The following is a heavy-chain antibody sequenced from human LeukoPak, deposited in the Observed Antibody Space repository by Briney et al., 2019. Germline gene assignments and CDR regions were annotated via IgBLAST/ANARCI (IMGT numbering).Heavy chain of an antibody. Sequence: ETLSLTCTVSGGSISSYYWSWIRQPPGKGLEWIAYISDIGSINYNPSLKSRVTISLDTFKNQFSLKLSSVTAADTAVYYCAGHHPRNTVDFWGQGTLVTVSS. J-gene: IGHJ4*02. V-gene: IGHV4-59*08. CDR3: AGHHPRNTVDF. CDR2: ISDIGSI. D-gene: IGHD2-8*02. CDR1: GGSISSYY.